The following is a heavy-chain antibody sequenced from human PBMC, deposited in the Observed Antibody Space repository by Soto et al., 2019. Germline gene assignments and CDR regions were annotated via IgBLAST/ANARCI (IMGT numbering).Heavy chain of an antibody. CDR1: GYSLTTHW. Sequence: GESLKISCEGSGYSLTTHWINWVRQMPGKGLEWMGRIDPRDSYTNYSPSFQGHVTISVDKSINTAYLQWNSLKASDTAIYYCARVGATTLHYFDSWGQGTLVTVSS. V-gene: IGHV5-10-1*01. CDR3: ARVGATTLHYFDS. J-gene: IGHJ4*02. CDR2: IDPRDSYT. D-gene: IGHD1-26*01.